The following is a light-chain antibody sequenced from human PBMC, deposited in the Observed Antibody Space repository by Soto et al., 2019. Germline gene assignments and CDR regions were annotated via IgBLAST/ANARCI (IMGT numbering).Light chain of an antibody. CDR2: GAS. CDR1: QTVSNN. Sequence: EIVMTQSPVTLSVSPGERATLSCRATQTVSNNLAWYQQKPGQAPRLLIYGASTRVSDIPARFSVSGSGTEFTHTINSLQSEDFAVYYCQQYNNWPLTFGGGTKVEIK. CDR3: QQYNNWPLT. J-gene: IGKJ4*01. V-gene: IGKV3D-15*01.